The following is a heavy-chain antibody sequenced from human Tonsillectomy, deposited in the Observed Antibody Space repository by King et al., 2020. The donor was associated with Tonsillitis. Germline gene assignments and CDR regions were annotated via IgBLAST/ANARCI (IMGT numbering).Heavy chain of an antibody. Sequence: VQLVESGGGLVRPGGSLTISCAASGFTFSRYTLSWVRQAPGKGLEWVSSITSQSSYKLYADSVRGRFTISRDNVKNSLDLQMNSLRGDDTAVYFCALEWEGLEEDYCYYMDVWRQGTTVTVSS. J-gene: IGHJ6*03. CDR2: ITSQSSYK. CDR3: ALEWEGLEEDYCYYMDV. CDR1: GFTFSRYT. D-gene: IGHD1-26*01. V-gene: IGHV3-21*01.